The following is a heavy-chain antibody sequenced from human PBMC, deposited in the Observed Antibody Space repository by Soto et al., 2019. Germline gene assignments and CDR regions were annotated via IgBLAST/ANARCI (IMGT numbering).Heavy chain of an antibody. V-gene: IGHV1-8*01. CDR2: MNPNSGNT. Sequence: QVQLVQSGAEVKKPGASVKVSCKASGYTFTSYDINWVRQATGQGLEWMGWMNPNSGNTGYAQKFQGKVTMTRNPPISTAYMELSSLRSEDTAVYYCASPARNYDFWSGYSFDIWGQGTMVTVSS. J-gene: IGHJ3*02. D-gene: IGHD3-3*01. CDR1: GYTFTSYD. CDR3: ASPARNYDFWSGYSFDI.